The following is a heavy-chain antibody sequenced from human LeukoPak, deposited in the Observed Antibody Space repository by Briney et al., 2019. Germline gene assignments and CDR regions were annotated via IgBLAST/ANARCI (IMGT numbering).Heavy chain of an antibody. CDR2: IYTSGST. CDR3: AREGDIVVVPAALDAFDI. Sequence: SQTLSLTCTVSGGSISSGSYYWSWIRQPAGKGLEWIGRIYTSGSTNYNPSLKSRVTMSVDTSKNQFSLKLSSVTAADTAVYYCAREGDIVVVPAALDAFDIWGQGTMVTVSS. J-gene: IGHJ3*02. D-gene: IGHD2-2*01. V-gene: IGHV4-61*02. CDR1: GGSISSGSYY.